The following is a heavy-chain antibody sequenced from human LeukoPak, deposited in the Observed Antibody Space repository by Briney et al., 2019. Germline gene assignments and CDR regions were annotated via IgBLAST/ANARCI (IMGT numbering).Heavy chain of an antibody. V-gene: IGHV3-15*01. CDR2: IKSKTDGGTT. J-gene: IGHJ3*02. Sequence: PGGSLRLSSAASGFTFSNAWMSWVRQAPGKGLEWVGRIKSKTDGGTTDYAAPVKGRFTISRDDSKNTLYLQMNSLKTEDTAVYYCTTDPYDTDAFDIWGQGTMVTVSS. CDR1: GFTFSNAW. D-gene: IGHD3-22*01. CDR3: TTDPYDTDAFDI.